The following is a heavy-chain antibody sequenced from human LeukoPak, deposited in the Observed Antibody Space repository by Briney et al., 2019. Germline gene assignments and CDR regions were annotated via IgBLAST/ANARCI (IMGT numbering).Heavy chain of an antibody. CDR2: ISGYSGNT. CDR3: VRPRRSGSYDY. J-gene: IGHJ4*02. D-gene: IGHD1-26*01. V-gene: IGHV1-18*01. Sequence: GASVKVSCKASGYTFTSFGISWVRQAPGQGLEWLGWISGYSGNTNYAQNFQGRVTMTTDTSTTSASMELRSLTSDDTAVYYCVRPRRSGSYDYWGQGTLVTVSS. CDR1: GYTFTSFG.